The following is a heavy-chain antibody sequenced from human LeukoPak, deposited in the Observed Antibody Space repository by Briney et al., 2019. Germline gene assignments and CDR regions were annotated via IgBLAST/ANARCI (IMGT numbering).Heavy chain of an antibody. D-gene: IGHD5-18*01. Sequence: GASVKVSCKASGYTFTSYGISWVRQAPGQGLEWMGWISAYNGNTNYAQKFQGRVTMTRDTSTTTVYMELSSLRSEDTAMYYCAREIGPRQLHLWGSAFDYWGQGTLVTVSS. J-gene: IGHJ4*02. CDR1: GYTFTSYG. V-gene: IGHV1-18*01. CDR2: ISAYNGNT. CDR3: AREIGPRQLHLWGSAFDY.